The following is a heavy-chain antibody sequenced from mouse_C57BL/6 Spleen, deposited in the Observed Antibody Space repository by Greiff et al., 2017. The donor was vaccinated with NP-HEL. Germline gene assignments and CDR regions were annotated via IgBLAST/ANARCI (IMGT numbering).Heavy chain of an antibody. D-gene: IGHD1-1*01. CDR1: GFTFSDYG. CDR3: AKPHYYGTFFDY. J-gene: IGHJ2*01. Sequence: EVKLVESGGGLVKPGGSLKLSCAASGFTFSDYGMHWVRQAPEKGLEWVAYISSGSSTIYYADTVKGRFTISRDNAKNTLFLQMTSLRSEDTAMYYCAKPHYYGTFFDYWGQGTTLTVSS. V-gene: IGHV5-17*01. CDR2: ISSGSSTI.